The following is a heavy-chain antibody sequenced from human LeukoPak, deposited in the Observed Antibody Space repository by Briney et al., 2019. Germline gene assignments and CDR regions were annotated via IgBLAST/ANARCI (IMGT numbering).Heavy chain of an antibody. CDR1: GYSFISYW. V-gene: IGHV5-51*01. Sequence: GESLQISCKGSGYSFISYWIGWVRQMPGKGLEWMGIIFPGDSDTRYSPSFQGQVTISADKSISTAYLQWSSLKASDTAMYYCARPYCSSTSCYGAFDIWGQGTMVTVSS. CDR2: IFPGDSDT. CDR3: ARPYCSSTSCYGAFDI. J-gene: IGHJ3*02. D-gene: IGHD2-2*01.